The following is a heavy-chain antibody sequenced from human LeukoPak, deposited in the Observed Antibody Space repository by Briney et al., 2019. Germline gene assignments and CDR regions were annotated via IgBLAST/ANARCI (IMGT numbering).Heavy chain of an antibody. CDR2: ISYDGSNK. CDR1: GFTFSSYA. CDR3: AKASGYYYDSSGSTADDY. Sequence: GGSLRLSCAASGFTFSSYAMHWVRQAPGKGLEWVAVISYDGSNKYYADSVKGRFTISRDNSKNTLYLQMNSLRAEDTAIYYCAKASGYYYDSSGSTADDYWGQGTLVTVSS. V-gene: IGHV3-30-3*01. J-gene: IGHJ4*02. D-gene: IGHD3-22*01.